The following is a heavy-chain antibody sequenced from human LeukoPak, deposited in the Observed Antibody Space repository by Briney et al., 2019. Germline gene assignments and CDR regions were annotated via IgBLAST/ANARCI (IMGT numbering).Heavy chain of an antibody. Sequence: GRSLRLSCVASGFSYKICAMHSVREAPGKGLEWVTSISYDGKNKKYADSVRGRFTISRDNSRNTLYLQMNSVRADDKAVYYCVRGVGLYDSIGYCDYWGPGTLVIVSS. V-gene: IGHV3-30*04. CDR3: VRGVGLYDSIGYCDY. CDR2: ISYDGKNK. J-gene: IGHJ4*02. CDR1: GFSYKICA. D-gene: IGHD3-22*01.